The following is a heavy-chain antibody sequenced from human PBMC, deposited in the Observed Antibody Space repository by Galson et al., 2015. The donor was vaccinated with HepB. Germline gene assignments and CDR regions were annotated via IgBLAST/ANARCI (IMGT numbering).Heavy chain of an antibody. V-gene: IGHV3-21*01. CDR3: ARDPGYSYGYGY. Sequence: SLRLPCAASGFTFSSYSMNWVRQAPGKGLEWVSSISSSSSYIYYADSVKGRFTISRDNAKNSLYLQMNSLRAEDTAVYYCARDPGYSYGYGYWGQGTLVTVSS. CDR2: ISSSSSYI. D-gene: IGHD5-18*01. CDR1: GFTFSSYS. J-gene: IGHJ4*02.